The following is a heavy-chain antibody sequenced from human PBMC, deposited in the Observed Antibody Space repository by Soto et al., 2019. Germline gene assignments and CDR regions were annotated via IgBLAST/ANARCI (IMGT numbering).Heavy chain of an antibody. CDR3: AKDQALGWHYGSRL. J-gene: IGHJ4*02. CDR1: GFTFSSYA. CDR2: ISGSGGST. V-gene: IGHV3-23*01. Sequence: GGSLRLSCAASGFTFSSYAMSWVRQAPGKGLEWVSAISGSGGSTYYADSVKGRFTISRDNSKNTLYLQMNSLRAEDTAVYYCAKDQALGWHYGSRLWGQGTLVTVSS. D-gene: IGHD3-16*01.